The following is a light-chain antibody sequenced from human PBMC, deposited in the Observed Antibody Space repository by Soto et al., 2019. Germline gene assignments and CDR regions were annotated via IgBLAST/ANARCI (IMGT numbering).Light chain of an antibody. CDR2: HAS. CDR3: QQYMSYS. CDR1: QSISNC. V-gene: IGKV1-5*01. Sequence: IQMTQSPSTLSASLGDRVTITCRASQSISNCLAWYQQKPGTAPKLLIYHASTLESGVPSRFSGSGSGTEFTITISSLQPDDLATYYCQQYMSYSFGQGTKGDIK. J-gene: IGKJ1*01.